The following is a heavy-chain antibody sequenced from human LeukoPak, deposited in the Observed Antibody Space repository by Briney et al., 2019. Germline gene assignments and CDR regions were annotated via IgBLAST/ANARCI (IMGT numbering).Heavy chain of an antibody. J-gene: IGHJ4*02. CDR2: ISYDGSNK. Sequence: GGSLRLSCAASGFTFSSYAMHWVRQAPGKGLEWVAVISYDGSNKYYADSVKGRFTISRDNSKNTLYLQMNSLRAEDTAVYYCAGGARYCSGGSCYPGAFDYWGQGTLVTVSS. D-gene: IGHD2-15*01. CDR1: GFTFSSYA. V-gene: IGHV3-30*04. CDR3: AGGARYCSGGSCYPGAFDY.